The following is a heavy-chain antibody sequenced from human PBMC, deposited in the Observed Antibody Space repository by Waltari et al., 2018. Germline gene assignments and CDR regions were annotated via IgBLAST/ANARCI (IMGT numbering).Heavy chain of an antibody. Sequence: QVQLQESGPGLVKPSETLSLTCTVSGGSISSSSYYWGWIRQPPGKGLEWIGSIYYSGSTYYNPSLKSRVTISVDTSKNQFSLKLSSVTAADTAVYYCARGGFGVVIIVDYWGQGTLVTVSS. CDR2: IYYSGST. CDR3: ARGGFGVVIIVDY. V-gene: IGHV4-39*07. CDR1: GGSISSSSYY. D-gene: IGHD3-3*01. J-gene: IGHJ4*02.